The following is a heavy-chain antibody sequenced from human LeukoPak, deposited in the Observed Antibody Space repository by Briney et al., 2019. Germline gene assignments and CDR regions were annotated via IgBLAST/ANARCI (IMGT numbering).Heavy chain of an antibody. CDR3: AKEPKLYCGGDCYRKKYFQH. D-gene: IGHD2-21*02. Sequence: PGGSLRLSCAASGFTFSSYAMSWVRQAPGKGLEWVSAISGSGGSTYYADYVKGRFTISRDNSKNTLYLQMNSLRAEDTAVYYCAKEPKLYCGGDCYRKKYFQHWGQGTLVTVSS. J-gene: IGHJ1*01. V-gene: IGHV3-23*01. CDR1: GFTFSSYA. CDR2: ISGSGGST.